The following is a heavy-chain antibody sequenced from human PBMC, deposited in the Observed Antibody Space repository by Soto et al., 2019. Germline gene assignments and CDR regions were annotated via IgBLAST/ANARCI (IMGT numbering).Heavy chain of an antibody. D-gene: IGHD3-9*01. CDR2: IFYTGST. Sequence: SETLSLTCTVSGGPFSRGGYYWSWIRQHPGKGLECIGYIFYTGSTYYNPTLKSRVTMSVDTSKRQFSLKLSSVTAVFTAVYYFAIVSVDYDILTGYPLYYFDYWGQGTLVTVSS. V-gene: IGHV4-31*03. CDR1: GGPFSRGGYY. J-gene: IGHJ4*02. CDR3: AIVSVDYDILTGYPLYYFDY.